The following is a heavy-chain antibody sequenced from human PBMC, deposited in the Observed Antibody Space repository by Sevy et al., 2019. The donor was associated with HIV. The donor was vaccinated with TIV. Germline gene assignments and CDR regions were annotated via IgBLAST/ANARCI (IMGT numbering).Heavy chain of an antibody. CDR2: IYPGDSDT. D-gene: IGHD3-16*01. J-gene: IGHJ3*02. V-gene: IGHV5-51*01. CDR1: GYSFTSYW. CDR3: ARRGGYGYPEGRAFDI. Sequence: GESLKISCKGSGYSFTSYWIGWVRQMPGKGLEWMGIIYPGDSDTRYSPSFQGQVTISADKSISTAYLQWSSLKASDTAMYYCARRGGYGYPEGRAFDIWGHGTMVTVSS.